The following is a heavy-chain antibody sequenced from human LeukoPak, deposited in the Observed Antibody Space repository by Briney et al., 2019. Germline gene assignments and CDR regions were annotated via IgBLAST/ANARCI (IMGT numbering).Heavy chain of an antibody. CDR3: AKDYSSGWYSVY. V-gene: IGHV3-53*01. Sequence: PGGSLRLSCAASGFTVSSNYMSWVRQAPGKGLEWVSVIYSGGSTYYADSVKGQFTISRDNSKNTLYLQMNSLRAEDTAVYYCAKDYSSGWYSVYWGQGTLVTVSS. J-gene: IGHJ4*02. D-gene: IGHD6-19*01. CDR1: GFTVSSNY. CDR2: IYSGGST.